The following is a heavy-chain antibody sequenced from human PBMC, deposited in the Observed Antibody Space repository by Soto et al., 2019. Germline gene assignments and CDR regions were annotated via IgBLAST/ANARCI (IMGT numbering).Heavy chain of an antibody. CDR2: IYYSGST. D-gene: IGHD5-18*01. CDR1: GGSISSYY. J-gene: IGHJ4*02. CDR3: ARSDGGATAMVWDFDY. V-gene: IGHV4-59*01. Sequence: QVQLQESGPGLVKPSETLSLTCTVSGGSISSYYWSWNRQPRGKGLEWIGYIYYSGSTNYNPSLKSRVTISVDTSKNQFSLKLSSVTAADTAVYYCARSDGGATAMVWDFDYWGQGTLVTVSS.